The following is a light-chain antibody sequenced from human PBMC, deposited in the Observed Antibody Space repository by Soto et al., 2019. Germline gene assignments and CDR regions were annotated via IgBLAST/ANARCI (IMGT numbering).Light chain of an antibody. J-gene: IGLJ3*02. CDR1: TGTVTSGHY. CDR2: NTS. Sequence: QAVVTQEPSLIVSPGGTVTLTCGSSTGTVTSGHYPYWFHQKPGQAPRTLVYNTSDKHSWTPARFSGSLLGGKAALTLSGAQPEDEADFYCLLSYSGARVFGGGTKLTVL. CDR3: LLSYSGARV. V-gene: IGLV7-46*01.